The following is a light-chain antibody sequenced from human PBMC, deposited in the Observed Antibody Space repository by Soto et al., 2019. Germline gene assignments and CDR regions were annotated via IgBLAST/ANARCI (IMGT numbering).Light chain of an antibody. CDR1: TSDVGGYNY. CDR3: NSYGGNTNVV. J-gene: IGLJ2*01. V-gene: IGLV2-8*01. CDR2: DVD. Sequence: QSALTQPPSASGSPGQSVTISCTGTTSDVGGYNYVSWYQQHPGKAPKLLVYDVDKRPSGVPDRFSGSKSGNTASLTVSGLQAEDEADYYCNSYGGNTNVVFGGGTKLTVL.